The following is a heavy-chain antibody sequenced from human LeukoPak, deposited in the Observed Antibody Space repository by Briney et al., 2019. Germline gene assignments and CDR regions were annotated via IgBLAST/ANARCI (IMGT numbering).Heavy chain of an antibody. Sequence: GESLKISCKGSGYSFTSYWIGWVRQMPGKGLEWMGIIYPGDSDTRYSPSFQGQVTISADKSISTAYLQWSSLKASDTAMYYCARHLYFVNGATPLNYYYGMDVWGQGTTVTVSS. D-gene: IGHD1-26*01. V-gene: IGHV5-51*01. J-gene: IGHJ6*02. CDR3: ARHLYFVNGATPLNYYYGMDV. CDR1: GYSFTSYW. CDR2: IYPGDSDT.